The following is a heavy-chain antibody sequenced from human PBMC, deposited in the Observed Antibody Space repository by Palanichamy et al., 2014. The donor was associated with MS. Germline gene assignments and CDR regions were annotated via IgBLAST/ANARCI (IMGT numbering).Heavy chain of an antibody. CDR1: GFTFSSYW. Sequence: EVQLVESGGTLVQPGGSLRLSCAVSGFTFSSYWMHWVRRGPGRGLVWVSRINDDGSRTDYADSVKGRFTISRDNAKNTLYLQMNRLRADDTATYYCARDSRDCTSGHCYKTHWGQGTLVTVSS. V-gene: IGHV3-74*01. D-gene: IGHD2-21*02. CDR2: INDDGSRT. CDR3: ARDSRDCTSGHCYKTH. J-gene: IGHJ4*02.